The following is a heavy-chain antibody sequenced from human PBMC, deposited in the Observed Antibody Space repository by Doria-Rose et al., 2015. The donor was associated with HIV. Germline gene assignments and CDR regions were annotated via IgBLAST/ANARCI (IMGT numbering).Heavy chain of an antibody. V-gene: IGHV3-11*04. Sequence: SGSTIYYADSVKGRFTISRDNAKNSLYLQMNSLRAEDTAVYYCARDRRGTGDRGPRRHYFDYWGQGTLVTVSS. J-gene: IGHJ4*02. D-gene: IGHD7-27*01. CDR2: SGSTI. CDR3: ARDRRGTGDRGPRRHYFDY.